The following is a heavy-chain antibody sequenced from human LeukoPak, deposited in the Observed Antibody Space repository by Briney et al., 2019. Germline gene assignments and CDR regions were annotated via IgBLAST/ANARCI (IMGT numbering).Heavy chain of an antibody. CDR2: ISSSGITI. D-gene: IGHD1-1*01. J-gene: IGHJ6*03. CDR3: ARAQLEWDHYYYYYMDV. V-gene: IGHV3-11*01. CDR1: GFTLSHYY. Sequence: GGSLRLSCAASGFTLSHYYMSWIRQAPGKGLEGVSYISSSGITIYYAESVKGRFTISRDNANNTLYLQMNSLRAEDTAVYYCARAQLEWDHYYYYYMDVWGKGTMVTVSS.